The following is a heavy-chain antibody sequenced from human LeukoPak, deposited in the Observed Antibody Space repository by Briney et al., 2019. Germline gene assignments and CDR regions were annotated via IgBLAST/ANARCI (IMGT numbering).Heavy chain of an antibody. CDR2: VDPEDGET. V-gene: IGHV1-69-2*01. J-gene: IGHJ4*02. CDR3: ATGLGDFWNFDY. D-gene: IGHD4-17*01. CDR1: GYTFTDYY. Sequence: GASVKVSCKVSGYTFTDYYMHWVPQAPGKGLEWMGLVDPEDGETIYAEKFQGRVTITADTSTDTAYMELSSLRSEDTAVYYCATGLGDFWNFDYWGQGTLVTVSS.